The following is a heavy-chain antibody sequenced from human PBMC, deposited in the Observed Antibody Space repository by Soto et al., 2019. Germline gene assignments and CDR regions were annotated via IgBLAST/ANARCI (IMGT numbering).Heavy chain of an antibody. CDR3: SKDISGGRWGYCTNGVCYTYGYGMDV. CDR1: GFTFDDYA. V-gene: IGHV3-9*01. Sequence: GGSLRLSCAASGFTFDDYAMHWVRQAPGKGLEWVSGISWNSGSIGYADSVKGRFTISRDNAKNSLYLQMNSLRAEDTALYYCSKDISGGRWGYCTNGVCYTYGYGMDVWGQGTTVTVSS. D-gene: IGHD2-8*01. J-gene: IGHJ6*02. CDR2: ISWNSGSI.